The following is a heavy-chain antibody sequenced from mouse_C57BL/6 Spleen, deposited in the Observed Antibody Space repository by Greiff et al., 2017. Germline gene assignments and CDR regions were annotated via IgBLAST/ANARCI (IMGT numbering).Heavy chain of an antibody. CDR1: GFTFSSYA. V-gene: IGHV5-4*01. CDR2: ISDGGSYT. Sequence: EVQGVESGGGLVKPGGSLKLSCAASGFTFSSYAMSWVRQTPEKRLAWVATISDGGSYTYYPDNVKGRFTISRDNAKNNLYLQMSHLKSEDTAMYYCAREDYGSRGWYFDVWGTGTTVTVSS. J-gene: IGHJ1*03. D-gene: IGHD1-1*01. CDR3: AREDYGSRGWYFDV.